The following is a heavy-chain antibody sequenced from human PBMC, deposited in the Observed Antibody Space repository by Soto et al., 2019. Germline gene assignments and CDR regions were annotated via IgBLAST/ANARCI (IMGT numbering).Heavy chain of an antibody. Sequence: SETLSLTCTVSGGSISRGVYYSSWIRQHPGKGLEWIGYIYYSGSTYYNPSLKSRVTISVDTSKNQFSLKLSSVTAADTAVYYCARDSDATLDYWGQGTLVTVSS. CDR2: IYYSGST. J-gene: IGHJ4*02. V-gene: IGHV4-31*03. CDR1: GGSISRGVYY. CDR3: ARDSDATLDY.